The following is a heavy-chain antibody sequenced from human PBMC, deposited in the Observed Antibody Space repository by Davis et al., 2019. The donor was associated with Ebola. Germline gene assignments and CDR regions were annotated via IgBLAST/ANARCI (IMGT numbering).Heavy chain of an antibody. J-gene: IGHJ4*02. CDR3: ARDISSRSPEGYFDY. D-gene: IGHD1-14*01. CDR1: GYTFTSYG. V-gene: IGHV1-18*01. Sequence: ASVKVSCKASGYTFTSYGISWVRQAPGQGLEWMGWISAYNGNTNYAQKLQGRVTMITDTSTSTAYMELSSLRSDDTAIYYCARDISSRSPEGYFDYWGQGTLVTVSS. CDR2: ISAYNGNT.